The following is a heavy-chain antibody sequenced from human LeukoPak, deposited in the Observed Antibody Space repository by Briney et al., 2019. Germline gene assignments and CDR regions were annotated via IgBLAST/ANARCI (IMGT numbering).Heavy chain of an antibody. Sequence: PSETLSLTCSVSGGSISGDGYHWGWIRRPPGKGLEWIGSIHYSGSTCYKTSLKSRVTIDVDTSKNQFSLKLSSVTVADTAVYYCARTSHSGYMVRGVLYYGMDVWGQGTTVTVSS. D-gene: IGHD3-10*01. CDR3: ARTSHSGYMVRGVLYYGMDV. CDR1: GGSISGDGYH. J-gene: IGHJ6*02. CDR2: IHYSGST. V-gene: IGHV4-39*01.